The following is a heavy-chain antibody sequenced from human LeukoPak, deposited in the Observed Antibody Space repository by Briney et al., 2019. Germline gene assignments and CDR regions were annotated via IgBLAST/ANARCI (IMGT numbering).Heavy chain of an antibody. CDR1: GFTFSNYW. V-gene: IGHV3-7*01. Sequence: GGSLRLSCAASGFTFSNYWMSWVRQAPGKGLEWVASTKQDGSVKQYVDSVKGRFAISRDNAKDSLYLQMSSLRAEDTAVYYCTRSAYCTGGTCYSKTFDYWGQGTLVTVSS. CDR3: TRSAYCTGGTCYSKTFDY. CDR2: TKQDGSVK. D-gene: IGHD2-15*01. J-gene: IGHJ4*02.